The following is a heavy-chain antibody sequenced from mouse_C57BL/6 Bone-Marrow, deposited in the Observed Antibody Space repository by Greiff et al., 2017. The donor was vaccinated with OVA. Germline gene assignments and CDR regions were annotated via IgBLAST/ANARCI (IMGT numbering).Heavy chain of an antibody. J-gene: IGHJ2*01. CDR3: ARLLLRYFDY. V-gene: IGHV1-4*01. D-gene: IGHD1-1*01. CDR2: INPSSGYT. CDR1: GYTFTSYT. Sequence: QVQLKESGAELARPGASVKMSCKASGYTFTSYTMHWVKQRPGQGLEWIGYINPSSGYTKYNQKFKDKATLTADKSSSTAYMQLSSLTSEDSAVYYCARLLLRYFDYWGQGTTLTVSS.